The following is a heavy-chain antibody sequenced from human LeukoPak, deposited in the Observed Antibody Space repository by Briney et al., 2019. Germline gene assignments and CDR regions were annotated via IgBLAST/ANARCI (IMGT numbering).Heavy chain of an antibody. CDR1: GYTFTGYY. CDR3: ARAFYDSSGYYYVQDY. CDR2: INPSGGST. Sequence: ASVKVSCKASGYTFTGYYMHWVRQAPGQGLEWMGIINPSGGSTSYAQKFQGRVTMTRDMSTSTVYMELSSLRSEDTAVYYCARAFYDSSGYYYVQDYWGQGTLVTVSS. V-gene: IGHV1-46*01. J-gene: IGHJ4*02. D-gene: IGHD3-22*01.